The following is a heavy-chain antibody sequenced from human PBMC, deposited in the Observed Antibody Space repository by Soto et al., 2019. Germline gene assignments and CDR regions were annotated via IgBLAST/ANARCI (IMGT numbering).Heavy chain of an antibody. CDR3: ARSSLAAAGTNRDYYYYGMDV. V-gene: IGHV1-3*01. J-gene: IGHJ6*02. CDR2: INAANGDT. CDR1: GYTFTSYG. D-gene: IGHD6-13*01. Sequence: GASVKVSCKASGYTFTSYGIHWVRQAPGQRLEWMGWINAANGDTKYSPKFQGRVTITADESTSTAYMELSSLRSEDTAVYYCARSSLAAAGTNRDYYYYGMDVWGQGTTVTVSS.